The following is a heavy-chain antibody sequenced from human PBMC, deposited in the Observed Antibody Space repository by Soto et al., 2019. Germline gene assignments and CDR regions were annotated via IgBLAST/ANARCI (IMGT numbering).Heavy chain of an antibody. CDR2: IYHSGST. D-gene: IGHD3-10*02. Sequence: SETLSLTCAVSGYSISSGYYWGCIRQPPGKGLEWIGSIYHSGSTYYNPSLKSRVTISADTSRNQFSLSLSSLTAADTAVYYCARVDHRGYFSVLTDFWGQGILVTVSS. CDR1: GYSISSGYY. CDR3: ARVDHRGYFSVLTDF. J-gene: IGHJ4*02. V-gene: IGHV4-38-2*01.